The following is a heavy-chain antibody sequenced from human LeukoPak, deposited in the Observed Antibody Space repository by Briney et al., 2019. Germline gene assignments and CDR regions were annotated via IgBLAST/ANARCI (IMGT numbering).Heavy chain of an antibody. CDR3: ASSSGYSSSWIKAYFQH. CDR1: GGSISSGGHY. Sequence: PSQTLSLTCTVSGGSISSGGHYWSWIRQPPGKGLEWIGYIYHSGSTYYNPSLKSRVTISVDRSKNQFSLKLSSVTAADTAVYYCASSSGYSSSWIKAYFQHWGQGTLVTVSS. CDR2: IYHSGST. D-gene: IGHD6-13*01. J-gene: IGHJ1*01. V-gene: IGHV4-30-2*01.